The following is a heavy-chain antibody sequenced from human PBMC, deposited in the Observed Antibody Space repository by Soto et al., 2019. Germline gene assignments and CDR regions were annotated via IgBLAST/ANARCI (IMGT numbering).Heavy chain of an antibody. CDR1: GFTFSSYA. CDR2: ISSNGGST. V-gene: IGHV3-64D*08. CDR3: VKALYDSSGYYIPDDAFDI. Sequence: PGGSLRLSCSASGFTFSSYAMHWVRQAPGKGLEYVSAISSNGGSTYYADSVKGRFTISRDNSKNTLYLQMSSLRAEDTAVYYCVKALYDSSGYYIPDDAFDIWGQGTMVTVAS. J-gene: IGHJ3*02. D-gene: IGHD3-22*01.